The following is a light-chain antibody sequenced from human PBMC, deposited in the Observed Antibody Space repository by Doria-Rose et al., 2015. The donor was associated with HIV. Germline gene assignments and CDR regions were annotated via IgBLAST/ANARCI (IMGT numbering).Light chain of an antibody. J-gene: IGKJ1*01. CDR3: HQYGTSWT. CDR1: QSFSSTY. Sequence: TQSPGTPSLSPGERATLSCRASQSFSSTYLAWYQQKPGQAPSLLIYDGSTRATGIPDGFSASGSGTDFTLTINRLEPEDFALYYCHQYGTSWTFGQGTKEEI. CDR2: DGS. V-gene: IGKV3-20*01.